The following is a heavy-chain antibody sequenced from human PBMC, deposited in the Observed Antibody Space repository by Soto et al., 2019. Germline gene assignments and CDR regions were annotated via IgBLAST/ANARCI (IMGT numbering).Heavy chain of an antibody. CDR1: GGSISRGDYY. Sequence: TSETLSLTCTVSGGSISRGDYYWSWIRQPPGKGLEWIGYIYYSGTTYYNPSLKSRLTISVDTSKNQFSLKLSSVSAADTAVYFCARDLHDTSGFYYDSWGQGALVTVSS. D-gene: IGHD3-22*01. CDR3: ARDLHDTSGFYYDS. V-gene: IGHV4-30-4*01. CDR2: IYYSGTT. J-gene: IGHJ4*02.